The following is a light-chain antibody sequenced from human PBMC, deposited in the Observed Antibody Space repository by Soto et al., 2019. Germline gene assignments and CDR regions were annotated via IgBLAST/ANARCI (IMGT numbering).Light chain of an antibody. CDR3: QQYYSTPPT. CDR2: WAS. V-gene: IGKV4-1*01. J-gene: IGKJ4*01. Sequence: DIVMTQSPDSLSVSLGERATINFKSSQIVLYSSNNKNYLAWYQQKPGQPPKLLIYWASTRESGVPDRFSGSGSGTDFTLTISSLQAEDVAVYYCQQYYSTPPTFGGGTKVDIK. CDR1: QIVLYSSNNKNY.